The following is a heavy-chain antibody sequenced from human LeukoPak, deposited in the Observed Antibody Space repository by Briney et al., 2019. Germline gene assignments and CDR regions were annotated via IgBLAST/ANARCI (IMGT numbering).Heavy chain of an antibody. CDR1: GFTFSTYW. J-gene: IGHJ4*02. Sequence: GGSLRLSCAASGFTFSTYWMTWVRQAPGKGLEWVANIKPDGSEKYYVDSVKGRFTISRDNAKNSLYPQMNSVRAEDTAVYYCASRLGAYRSGSSFDYWGRGTLVTVSS. V-gene: IGHV3-7*02. CDR2: IKPDGSEK. D-gene: IGHD5-18*01. CDR3: ASRLGAYRSGSSFDY.